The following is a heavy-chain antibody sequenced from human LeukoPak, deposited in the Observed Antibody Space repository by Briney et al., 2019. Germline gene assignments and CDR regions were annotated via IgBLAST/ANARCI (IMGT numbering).Heavy chain of an antibody. J-gene: IGHJ3*01. CDR3: AKRPRDSTGYYLGAFDF. V-gene: IGHV3-23*01. Sequence: GGSLRLSCAASGFTFSNYAMTWVRQAPGKGLEWVSGISASGGTTYYADSVRGRFIISRDNSKNTLFLQMNSLRAEDTAVYYCAKRPRDSTGYYLGAFDFWGLGTMVTVSS. CDR1: GFTFSNYA. D-gene: IGHD3-22*01. CDR2: ISASGGTT.